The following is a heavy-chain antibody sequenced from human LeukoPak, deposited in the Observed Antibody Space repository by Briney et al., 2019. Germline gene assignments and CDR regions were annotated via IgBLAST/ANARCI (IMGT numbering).Heavy chain of an antibody. CDR2: IYYSGST. J-gene: IGHJ3*02. CDR3: ARAGYGDYVGAFDI. CDR1: GGSISRSSYY. D-gene: IGHD4-17*01. V-gene: IGHV4-61*05. Sequence: SETLSLTCTVSGGSISRSSYYWGWIRQPPGKGLEWIGYIYYSGSTNYNPSLKSRVTISVDTSKNQFSLKLSSVTAADTAVYYCARAGYGDYVGAFDIWGQGTMVTVSS.